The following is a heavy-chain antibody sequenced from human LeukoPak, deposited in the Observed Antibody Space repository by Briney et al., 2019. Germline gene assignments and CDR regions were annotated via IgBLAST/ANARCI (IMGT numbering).Heavy chain of an antibody. CDR2: INHSGST. CDR1: GGSFSGYY. J-gene: IGHJ3*01. CDR3: SRVVVIDAFDV. D-gene: IGHD3-22*01. Sequence: SETLSLTCAVYGGSFSGYYWSWIRQPPGKGLEWIGEINHSGSTNYNPSLKSRVTISIDKSKNQFSLQLTSVTAADTAVYYCSRVVVIDAFDVWGQGTMVTVSS. V-gene: IGHV4-34*03.